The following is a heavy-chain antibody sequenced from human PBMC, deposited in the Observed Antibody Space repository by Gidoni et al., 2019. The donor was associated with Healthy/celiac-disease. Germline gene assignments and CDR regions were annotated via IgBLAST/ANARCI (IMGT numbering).Heavy chain of an antibody. J-gene: IGHJ4*02. D-gene: IGHD3-9*01. V-gene: IGHV3-74*01. CDR2: INSDGSST. Sequence: RGGSLRLACAASGLTFSSYWMHWVRQAPGKGLVWVSRINSDGSSTSYADSVKGRFTISRDNSKNTLYLQMNSLRAEDTAVYYCARDYDILTGLDYWGQGTLVTVSS. CDR1: GLTFSSYW. CDR3: ARDYDILTGLDY.